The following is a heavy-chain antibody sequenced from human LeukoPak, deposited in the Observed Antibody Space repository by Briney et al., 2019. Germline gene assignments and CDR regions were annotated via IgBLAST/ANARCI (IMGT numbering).Heavy chain of an antibody. CDR3: ARVGVAWYSSSWYGLASFDY. CDR2: IYTSGST. D-gene: IGHD6-13*01. Sequence: SETLSLTCTVSGGSISSGSYYWSWIRQPAGKGLEWIGRIYTSGSTNYNPSLKSRVTISVDTSKNQFSLKLSSVTAADTAVYYCARVGVAWYSSSWYGLASFDYWGQGTLVTVSS. V-gene: IGHV4-61*02. CDR1: GGSISSGSYY. J-gene: IGHJ4*02.